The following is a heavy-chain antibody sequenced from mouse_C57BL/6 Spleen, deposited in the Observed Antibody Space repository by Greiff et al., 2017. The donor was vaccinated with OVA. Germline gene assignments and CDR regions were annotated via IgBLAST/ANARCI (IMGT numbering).Heavy chain of an antibody. CDR2: ISSGSSTI. CDR3: ARAFTTVVATPFAY. CDR1: GFTFSDYG. V-gene: IGHV5-17*01. Sequence: EVQLVESGGGLVKPGGSLKLSCAASGFTFSDYGMHWVRQAPEKGLEWVAYISSGSSTIYYADTVKGRFTISRDNAKNTLFLQRTSLRSEDTAMYYCARAFTTVVATPFAYWGQGTLVTVSA. J-gene: IGHJ3*01. D-gene: IGHD1-1*01.